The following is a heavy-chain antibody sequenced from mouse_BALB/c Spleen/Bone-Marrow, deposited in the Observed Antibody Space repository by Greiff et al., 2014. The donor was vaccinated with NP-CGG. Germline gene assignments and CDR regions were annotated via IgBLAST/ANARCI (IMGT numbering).Heavy chain of an antibody. CDR3: ARQYGNYFDY. Sequence: VKLVESGAELVRPGSSVKISCKASGYAFSSYWMNWVKQRPGQGLEWIGQIYPGDGDTNYNGKFKGKATLTADKSSSTAYMQLSSLTSEDSAVYSCARQYGNYFDYWGQGTTLTVSS. J-gene: IGHJ2*01. V-gene: IGHV1-80*01. D-gene: IGHD2-10*02. CDR1: GYAFSSYW. CDR2: IYPGDGDT.